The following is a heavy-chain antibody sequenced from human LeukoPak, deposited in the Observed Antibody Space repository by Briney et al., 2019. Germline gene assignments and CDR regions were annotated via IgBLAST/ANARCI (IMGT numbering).Heavy chain of an antibody. J-gene: IGHJ4*02. CDR1: GGSISSSSYY. CDR2: IDHSGST. V-gene: IGHV4-39*07. Sequence: NPSETLSLTCTVSGGSISSSSYYWGWIRQPPGKGLEWIGEIDHSGSTNYNPSLKSRVTISVDTSKNQFSLKLSSVTAADTAVYYCARGLAYCSSTSCRGGDDYWGQGTLVTVSS. CDR3: ARGLAYCSSTSCRGGDDY. D-gene: IGHD2-2*01.